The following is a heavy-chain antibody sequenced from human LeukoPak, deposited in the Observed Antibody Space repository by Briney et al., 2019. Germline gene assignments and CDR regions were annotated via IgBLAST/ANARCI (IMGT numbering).Heavy chain of an antibody. CDR1: GFTFSNYW. CDR2: INSDGSST. D-gene: IGHD5-12*01. Sequence: GGSLRPSCAASGFTFSNYWMHWVRQAPGKELVWISRINSDGSSTSYADSVKGRFTISRDNPKNTLYLQMNSLRAEDTAVYYCARGGFGGYDSSFDYWGQGTLVTVSS. V-gene: IGHV3-74*01. J-gene: IGHJ4*02. CDR3: ARGGFGGYDSSFDY.